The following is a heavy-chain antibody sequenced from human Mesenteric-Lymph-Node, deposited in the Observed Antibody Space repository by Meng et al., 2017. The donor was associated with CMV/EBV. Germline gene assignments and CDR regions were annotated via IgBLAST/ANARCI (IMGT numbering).Heavy chain of an antibody. CDR2: IYYSGST. V-gene: IGHV4-39*07. Sequence: GSLRLSCTVSGGSISSSSYYWGWIRQPPGKGLEWIGSIYYSGSTYYNPSLKSRVTISVDTSKNQFSLKLNSVTAADTAVYYCARAARPTSANKYGCFDYWGQGTLVTVSS. CDR1: GGSISSSSYY. CDR3: ARAARPTSANKYGCFDY. J-gene: IGHJ4*02. D-gene: IGHD6-6*01.